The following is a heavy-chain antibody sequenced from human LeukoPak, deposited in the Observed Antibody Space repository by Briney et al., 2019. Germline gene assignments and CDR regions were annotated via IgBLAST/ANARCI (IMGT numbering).Heavy chain of an antibody. CDR1: GFIFSTYW. V-gene: IGHV3-7*04. Sequence: PGGSLRLSCAASGFIFSTYWMTWVRQAPGKGLEWVANIKQDGSVKYCVDSVKGRFTISRDNAKNSLYLQMNSLRAEDTAVYYCVRHPSARFDYWGQGTLVTVSS. J-gene: IGHJ4*02. D-gene: IGHD1-26*01. CDR2: IKQDGSVK. CDR3: VRHPSARFDY.